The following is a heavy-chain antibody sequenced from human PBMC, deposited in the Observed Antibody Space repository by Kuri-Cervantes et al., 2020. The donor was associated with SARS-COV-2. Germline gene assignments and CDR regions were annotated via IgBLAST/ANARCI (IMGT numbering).Heavy chain of an antibody. CDR3: ALESHSPYYMDV. CDR2: VKTNSGNT. V-gene: IGHV1-8*01. D-gene: IGHD3-3*01. Sequence: ASVKVSCKAPETTFPNYDINWVRQATGQGLEWMGMVKTNSGNTLYAQFFQGRVTMTRNTSISTAYMELSSLRSEDTAVYYCALESHSPYYMDVWGKGTTVTVSS. J-gene: IGHJ6*03. CDR1: ETTFPNYD.